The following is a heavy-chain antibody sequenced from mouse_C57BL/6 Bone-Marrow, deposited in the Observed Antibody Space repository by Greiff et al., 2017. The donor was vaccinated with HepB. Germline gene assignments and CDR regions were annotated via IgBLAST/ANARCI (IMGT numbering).Heavy chain of an antibody. D-gene: IGHD4-1*01. Sequence: EVKLMESGGGLVKPGGSLKLSCAASGFTFSSYAMSWVRQTPEKRLEWVATISDGGSYTYYPDNVKGRFTISRDNAKNNLYLQMSHLKSEDTAMYYCASFNWGFAYWGQGTLVTVSA. J-gene: IGHJ3*01. V-gene: IGHV5-4*03. CDR1: GFTFSSYA. CDR2: ISDGGSYT. CDR3: ASFNWGFAY.